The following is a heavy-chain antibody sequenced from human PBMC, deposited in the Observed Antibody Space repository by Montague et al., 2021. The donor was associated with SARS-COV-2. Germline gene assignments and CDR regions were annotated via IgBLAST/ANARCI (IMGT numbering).Heavy chain of an antibody. V-gene: IGHV4-59*12. J-gene: IGHJ6*02. Sequence: SETLSLTCTVSGVAISYGDWSWIRQPPGKRLEWIVTIFENGDTDHNPSLKSRVTVSEDTSQNQFSLRLSSVAAADTALYYCARAYERSWDVWGQGTMVTVSS. CDR1: GVAISYGD. CDR2: IFENGDT. D-gene: IGHD3-16*01. CDR3: ARAYERSWDV.